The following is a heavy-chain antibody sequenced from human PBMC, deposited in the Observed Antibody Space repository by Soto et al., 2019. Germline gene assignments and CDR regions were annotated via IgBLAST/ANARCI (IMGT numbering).Heavy chain of an antibody. CDR2: IKQDGSEK. J-gene: IGHJ6*02. CDR1: GFTFSSYW. V-gene: IGHV3-7*01. CDR3: ARAAGLSLGMDV. Sequence: GGSRRLSCAASGFTFSSYWMIWVRRAPGKGLEWVANIKQDGSEKYYVDSVKGRFTISRDNAKNSLYLQMNSLRAEDTAVYYCARAAGLSLGMDVWGQGTTVTVSS. D-gene: IGHD6-13*01.